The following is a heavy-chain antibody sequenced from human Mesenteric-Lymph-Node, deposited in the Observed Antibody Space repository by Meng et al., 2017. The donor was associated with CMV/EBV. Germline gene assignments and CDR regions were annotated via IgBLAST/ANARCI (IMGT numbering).Heavy chain of an antibody. CDR3: TRDPNPTDRGWLDP. Sequence: GGSLRLSCAASGFTFGDYSMNWVRQAPGKGPEWVSSISSGSSDIFYADSVKGRFTVSRDNSKNSLYLQMNNLRVEDTAVYFCTRDPNPTDRGWLDPWGQGTLVTVSS. CDR1: GFTFGDYS. D-gene: IGHD1-1*01. V-gene: IGHV3-21*01. CDR2: ISSGSSDI. J-gene: IGHJ5*02.